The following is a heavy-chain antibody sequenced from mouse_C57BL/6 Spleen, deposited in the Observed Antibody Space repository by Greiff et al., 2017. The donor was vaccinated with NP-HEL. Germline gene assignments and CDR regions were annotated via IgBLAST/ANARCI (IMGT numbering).Heavy chain of an antibody. Sequence: EVQLQQSGPELVKPGDSVKISCKASGYSFTGYFMYWVMQSHGKSLEWIGRINPYNGDTFYNQKFKGKATLTVDKSSSTAHMELRSLTSEDSAVYYCARSGVYGSSLHWYFDVWGTGTTVTVSS. D-gene: IGHD1-1*01. CDR1: GYSFTGYF. CDR2: INPYNGDT. CDR3: ARSGVYGSSLHWYFDV. V-gene: IGHV1-20*01. J-gene: IGHJ1*03.